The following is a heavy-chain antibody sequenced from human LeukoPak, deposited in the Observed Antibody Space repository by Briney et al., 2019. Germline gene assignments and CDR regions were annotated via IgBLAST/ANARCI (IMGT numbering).Heavy chain of an antibody. J-gene: IGHJ4*02. CDR1: GYTFTIEY. Sequence: ASVKVSYKASGYTFTIEYMHWVRQAPGQGLEWMGIINPSGGSTSYAQKFQGRVTIPRDTSTSTVYMVASRLRPADPDVYYCARGDSIVCSDYWGQGTLVTVS. CDR2: INPSGGST. V-gene: IGHV1-46*01. D-gene: IGHD1-26*01. CDR3: ARGDSIVCSDY.